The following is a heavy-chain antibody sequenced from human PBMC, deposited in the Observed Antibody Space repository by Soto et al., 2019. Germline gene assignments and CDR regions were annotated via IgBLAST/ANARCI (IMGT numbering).Heavy chain of an antibody. CDR1: GITFSNAW. J-gene: IGHJ6*02. D-gene: IGHD2-2*01. V-gene: IGHV3-15*01. CDR3: TTDSADIVVVPATFGMDV. CDR2: IKSITDGGTT. Sequence: LRLSCAASGITFSNAWMTWVRQAPGKGLEWVGRIKSITDGGTTDYAAPVKGRFTISRDDSKDTLYLQMNNLRTEDTAVYHCTTDSADIVVVPATFGMDVWGQGTTVTVSS.